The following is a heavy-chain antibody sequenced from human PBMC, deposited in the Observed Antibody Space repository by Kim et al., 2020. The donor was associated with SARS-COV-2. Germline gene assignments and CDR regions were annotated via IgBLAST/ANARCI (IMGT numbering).Heavy chain of an antibody. V-gene: IGHV3-7*03. CDR2: IKQDGSQK. CDR3: ASTLTGTTESFED. Sequence: GGSLRLSCAASGFTFGSYWMTWVRQAPGKGLEWVANIKQDGSQKYYVDSVKGRVTISRDDAKNSLYLQMNSLRAEDTAVYYCASTLTGTTESFEDWGQGTLVTVSS. J-gene: IGHJ1*01. CDR1: GFTFGSYW. D-gene: IGHD3-9*01.